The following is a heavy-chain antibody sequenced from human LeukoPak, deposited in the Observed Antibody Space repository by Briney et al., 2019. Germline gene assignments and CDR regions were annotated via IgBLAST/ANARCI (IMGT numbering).Heavy chain of an antibody. CDR2: IYHSGST. V-gene: IGHV4-38-2*02. Sequence: SETLSLTCTVSGYSISSGYYWGWIRQPPGKGLEWIGSIYHSGSTYYNPSLKSRVTISVDASKNQFSLKLSSVTAADTAVYYCARVGGVIVYNWFDPWGQGTLVTVSS. CDR3: ARVGGVIVYNWFDP. J-gene: IGHJ5*02. D-gene: IGHD3-16*02. CDR1: GYSISSGYY.